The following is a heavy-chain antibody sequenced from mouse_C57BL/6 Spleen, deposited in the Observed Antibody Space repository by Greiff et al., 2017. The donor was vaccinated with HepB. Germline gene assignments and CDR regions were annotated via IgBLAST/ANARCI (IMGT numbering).Heavy chain of an antibody. CDR3: ARGGFTTVVEGFAY. CDR1: GYTFTSYG. CDR2: IYPRSGNT. Sequence: VQLQESGAELARPGASVKLSCKASGYTFTSYGISWVKQRTGQGLEWIGEIYPRSGNTYYNEKFKGKATLTADKSSSTAYMELRSLTSEDSAVYFCARGGFTTVVEGFAYWGQGTLVTVSA. J-gene: IGHJ3*01. V-gene: IGHV1-81*01. D-gene: IGHD1-1*01.